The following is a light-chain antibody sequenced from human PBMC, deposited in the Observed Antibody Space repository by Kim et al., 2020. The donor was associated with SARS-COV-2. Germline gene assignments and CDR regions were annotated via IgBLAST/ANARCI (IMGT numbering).Light chain of an antibody. V-gene: IGLV2-14*03. CDR3: SSYTSSLTRV. CDR1: SSDVGVYNY. CDR2: DVS. Sequence: QSALTQPASVSGSPGQSITISCTGTSSDVGVYNYVSWYQQHPGKAPKLMIYDVSNRPSGVSNRFSGSKSGNTASLTISGLQAEDEADYYCSSYTSSLTRVFGTGTKVTVL. J-gene: IGLJ1*01.